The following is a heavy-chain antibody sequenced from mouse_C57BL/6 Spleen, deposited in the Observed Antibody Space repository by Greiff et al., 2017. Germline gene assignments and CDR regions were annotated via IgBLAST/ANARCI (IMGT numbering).Heavy chain of an antibody. CDR1: GYTFTSYW. J-gene: IGHJ2*01. CDR2: IYPSDSET. Sequence: VQLQQPGAELVRPGSSVKLSCKASGYTFTSYWMDWVKQRPGQGLEWIGNIYPSDSETHYNQKFKDKATLTVDKSSSTAYMQLSSLTSEDSAVYYCARGAYYYGFTYYFDYWGQGTTLTVSS. V-gene: IGHV1-61*01. CDR3: ARGAYYYGFTYYFDY. D-gene: IGHD1-1*01.